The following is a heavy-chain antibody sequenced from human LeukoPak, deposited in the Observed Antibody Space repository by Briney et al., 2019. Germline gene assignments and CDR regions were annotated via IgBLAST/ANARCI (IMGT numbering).Heavy chain of an antibody. D-gene: IGHD1-26*01. CDR3: ARAVPKGGATTFDY. J-gene: IGHJ4*02. CDR1: GYTFTSYD. V-gene: IGHV1-8*01. CDR2: MNPNSGNT. Sequence: ASVKVSCKASGYTFTSYDINWVRQATGQGLEWMGWMNPNSGNTGYAQEFQGRVTMTRNTSISTAYMELSSLRSEDTAVYYCARAVPKGGATTFDYWGQGTLVTVSS.